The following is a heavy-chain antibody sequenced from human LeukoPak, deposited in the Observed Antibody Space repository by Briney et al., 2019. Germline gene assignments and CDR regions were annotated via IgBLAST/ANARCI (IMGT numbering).Heavy chain of an antibody. CDR1: GGTFSSYA. CDR2: IIPIFGTA. D-gene: IGHD2-8*01. Sequence: GASVKVSCKASGGTFSSYAISWVRQAPGQGLEWMGGIIPIFGTANYAQKFQGRVTITADESTSTAYMELSSLRSEDTAVYYCAVLGYCTNGVCPVRDGIDAFDIWGQGTMVTVSS. CDR3: AVLGYCTNGVCPVRDGIDAFDI. J-gene: IGHJ3*02. V-gene: IGHV1-69*13.